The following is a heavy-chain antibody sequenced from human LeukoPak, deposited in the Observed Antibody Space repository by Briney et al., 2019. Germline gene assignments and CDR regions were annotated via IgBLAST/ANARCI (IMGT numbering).Heavy chain of an antibody. CDR3: ARSPPTYSPSWYYFDY. CDR2: IYSGGST. Sequence: QPGGSLRLSCAASGFTVSSNYMSWVRQAPGKGLEWVSVIYSGGSTYYADSVKGRFTISRHNSKNTLYLQMNSLRAEDTAVYYCARSPPTYSPSWYYFDYCGQGTLVTVSS. D-gene: IGHD6-13*01. V-gene: IGHV3-53*04. CDR1: GFTVSSNY. J-gene: IGHJ4*02.